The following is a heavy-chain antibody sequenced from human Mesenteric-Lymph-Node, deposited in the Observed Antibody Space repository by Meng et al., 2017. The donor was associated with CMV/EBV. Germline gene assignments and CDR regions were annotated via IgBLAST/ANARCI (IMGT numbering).Heavy chain of an antibody. CDR1: GLGFNIYA. D-gene: IGHD2-15*01. CDR3: AKSGLETPFDY. J-gene: IGHJ4*02. V-gene: IGHV3-33*06. Sequence: GESLKISCAASGLGFNIYAMSWVRQAPGKGLEWVAVIWYDGSNNYYADSVKGRFTISRDNSKNTLYLQMNSLTAEDTAVYYCAKSGLETPFDYWGQGTLVTVSS. CDR2: IWYDGSNN.